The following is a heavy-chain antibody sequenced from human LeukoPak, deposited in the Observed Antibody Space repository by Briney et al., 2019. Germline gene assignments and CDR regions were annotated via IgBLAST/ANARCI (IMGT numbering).Heavy chain of an antibody. D-gene: IGHD5-12*01. CDR3: ARAIVATTDFDY. V-gene: IGHV3-74*01. CDR2: INSDGINT. CDR1: GFTFSNYW. J-gene: IGHJ4*02. Sequence: PGGSLRLSCAASGFTFSNYWMHWVRQAPGKGLVWVSRINSDGINTSYADSVKGRFTISRDNAKNSLYLQMNSLRAGDTAVYYCARAIVATTDFDYWGQGTLVTVSS.